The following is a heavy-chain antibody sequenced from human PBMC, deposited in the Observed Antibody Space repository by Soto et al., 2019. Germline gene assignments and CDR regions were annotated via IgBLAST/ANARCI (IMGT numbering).Heavy chain of an antibody. CDR2: IDSSGEK. J-gene: IGHJ5*02. CDR3: ARRHLAVAVSPWFDP. D-gene: IGHD6-19*01. CDR1: GLSITDSEMG. Sequence: QVTLKESGPVLVKPTETLTLRCTVSGLSITDSEMGVSWIRQPPGQPLEWLAHIDSSGEKSYRTFLKSRLAISKDTSKRQLVLTMTNMDPAHTATYYCARRHLAVAVSPWFDPWGQGIPVTVSS. V-gene: IGHV2-26*01.